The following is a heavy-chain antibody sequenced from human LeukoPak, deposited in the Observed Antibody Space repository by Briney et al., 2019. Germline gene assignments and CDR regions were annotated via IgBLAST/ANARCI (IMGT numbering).Heavy chain of an antibody. J-gene: IGHJ4*02. Sequence: PSETLSLTCAVYGGSFSGYYWSWIRQPPGKGLEWIGEINHSGSTNYNPSLKSRVTISVDTSKNQFSLKLSSVTAADTAVYYCARGRDDFWSGPFDYWGQGTLVTVSS. V-gene: IGHV4-34*01. D-gene: IGHD3-3*01. CDR1: GGSFSGYY. CDR2: INHSGST. CDR3: ARGRDDFWSGPFDY.